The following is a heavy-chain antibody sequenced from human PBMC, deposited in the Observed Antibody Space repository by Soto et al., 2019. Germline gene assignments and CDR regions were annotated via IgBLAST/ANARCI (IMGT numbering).Heavy chain of an antibody. CDR2: ISGSGGRT. Sequence: GSLRLSCAASGFTFSSYAMSWVRQAPGKGLEWVSAISGSGGRTYYADSVKGRFTLSRDNSKNMIFVQITSLRAEDTAVYYCAKSVAAAGYYYYYGMDVWGQGTTVTVSS. CDR1: GFTFSSYA. D-gene: IGHD6-13*01. J-gene: IGHJ6*02. V-gene: IGHV3-23*01. CDR3: AKSVAAAGYYYYYGMDV.